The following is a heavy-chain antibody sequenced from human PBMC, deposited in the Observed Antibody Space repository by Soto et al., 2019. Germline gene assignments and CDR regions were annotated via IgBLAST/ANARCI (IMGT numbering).Heavy chain of an antibody. J-gene: IGHJ4*02. D-gene: IGHD6-19*01. CDR1: GFTFSSYS. CDR3: ARTGIAVAGTFDY. V-gene: IGHV3-48*02. Sequence: EVQLVESGGGLVQPGGSLRLSCAASGFTFSSYSMNWVRQAPGKGLEWVSYISSSSSTIYYADSVKGRFTISRDNAKNSLYRQMNSLRDEDTAVYYCARTGIAVAGTFDYWGQGTLVTVSS. CDR2: ISSSSSTI.